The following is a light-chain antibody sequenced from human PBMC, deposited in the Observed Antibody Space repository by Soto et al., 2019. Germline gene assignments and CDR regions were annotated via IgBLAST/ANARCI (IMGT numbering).Light chain of an antibody. CDR1: GSDVGSYNL. CDR2: QVT. CDR3: CSFAGSPGV. Sequence: QSVLTQPASVSGSPGQSITISCSGTGSDVGSYNLVSWYKHHPGKAPKLIIYQVTKRPSGVSNRFSGSKSGNTASLTISGLQSAHEADYYSCSFAGSPGVFGGGTKLTVL. V-gene: IGLV2-23*02. J-gene: IGLJ3*02.